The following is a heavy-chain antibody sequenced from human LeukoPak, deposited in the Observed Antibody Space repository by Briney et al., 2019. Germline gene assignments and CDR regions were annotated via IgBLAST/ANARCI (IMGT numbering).Heavy chain of an antibody. J-gene: IGHJ5*02. CDR1: GYTFTSYY. V-gene: IGHV1-46*01. D-gene: IGHD3-16*02. CDR3: ARDRAAYDYVWGSYRQPSEFDP. CDR2: INPSGGST. Sequence: ASVKVSCKASGYTFTSYYIHWVRQAPGQGLEWMGIINPSGGSTSYAQKFQGRVTMTRDTSTSTVYMELSSLRSEDTAVYYCARDRAAYDYVWGSYRQPSEFDPWGQGTLVTVSS.